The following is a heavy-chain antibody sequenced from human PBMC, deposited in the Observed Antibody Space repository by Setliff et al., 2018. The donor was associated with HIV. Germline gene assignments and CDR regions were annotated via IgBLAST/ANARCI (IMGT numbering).Heavy chain of an antibody. Sequence: SETLSLTCTVSGGSISSGGYYWSWIRQLPGKGLEWIGYIYYSGSTYYNPSLKSRVTISVDTSKNQFSLKLNSVTAADTAVYYCARGVRGVIIDWYYFDYWGQGTLVTVSS. D-gene: IGHD3-10*01. CDR2: IYYSGST. CDR3: ARGVRGVIIDWYYFDY. J-gene: IGHJ4*02. V-gene: IGHV4-31*03. CDR1: GGSISSGGYY.